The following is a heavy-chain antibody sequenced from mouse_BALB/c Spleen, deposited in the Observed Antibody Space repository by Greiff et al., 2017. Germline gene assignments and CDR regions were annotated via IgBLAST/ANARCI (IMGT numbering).Heavy chain of an antibody. Sequence: QVQLQQSGAELARPGASVKLSCKASGYTFTSYWMQWVKQRPGQGLEWIGAIYPGDGDPRYTQKFKGKATLTADKSSSTAYMQLSSLASEDSAVYYCARFGYDNAMDYWGQGTSVTVSS. V-gene: IGHV1-87*01. D-gene: IGHD2-2*01. CDR2: IYPGDGDP. J-gene: IGHJ4*01. CDR1: GYTFTSYW. CDR3: ARFGYDNAMDY.